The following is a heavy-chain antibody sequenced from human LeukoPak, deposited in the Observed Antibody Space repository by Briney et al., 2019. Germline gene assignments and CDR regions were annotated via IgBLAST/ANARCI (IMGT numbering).Heavy chain of an antibody. CDR2: IRSSGSAT. D-gene: IGHD6-19*01. CDR1: GFTLSSYE. Sequence: GGTLRLSCVASGFTLSSYEMNWVRQAPGKGLEWVADIRSSGSATFYADSVKGRFTISRDNAKNTLYLQMNSLRAEDTAVYYCAKDWGRYSSGWYGTFDYWGQGTLVTVSS. J-gene: IGHJ4*02. V-gene: IGHV3-48*03. CDR3: AKDWGRYSSGWYGTFDY.